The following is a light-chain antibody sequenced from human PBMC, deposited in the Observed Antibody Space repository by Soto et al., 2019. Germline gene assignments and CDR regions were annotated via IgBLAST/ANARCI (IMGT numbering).Light chain of an antibody. Sequence: EIVLTQSPLSLPVTPGEPASISCRSSQNLLHSNGYNYLNWYLQKPGQSPQLLIYLGSNRASGVPDRFSGSGSGTDFTLTINRVEAEDVGLYFCAQGLETQFTFGGGTK. V-gene: IGKV2-28*01. CDR3: AQGLETQFT. CDR2: LGS. J-gene: IGKJ4*01. CDR1: QNLLHSNGYNY.